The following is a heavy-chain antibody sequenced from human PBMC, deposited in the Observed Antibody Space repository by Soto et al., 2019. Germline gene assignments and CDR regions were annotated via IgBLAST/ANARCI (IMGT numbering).Heavy chain of an antibody. CDR2: ISWNSGNL. D-gene: IGHD4-17*01. V-gene: IGHV3-9*01. CDR1: GFTFDDYA. Sequence: EVQLVESGGGLVQPGRSERLSCAGSGFTFDDYAMHWVRQGPGKGLEWVSSISWNSGNLGYADSVKGRFTISRDNAKNSLYLQMNSLRGEDTALYYCAKGASTTVFAFNDYWGQGTLVTVSS. J-gene: IGHJ4*02. CDR3: AKGASTTVFAFNDY.